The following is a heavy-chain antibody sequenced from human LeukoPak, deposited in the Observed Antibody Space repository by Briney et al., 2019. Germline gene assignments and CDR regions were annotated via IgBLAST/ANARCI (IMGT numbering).Heavy chain of an antibody. CDR2: IWFDGSNW. D-gene: IGHD7-27*01. Sequence: GGSLRLSCAASGFTFSNYGMHWVRQAPGKGLEWVSVIWFDGSNWFYVDSVKGRFTISRDNSKNTLYLQMNSLRVEDTAVYYCAREGWGSTSAFDIWGQGTLVTVSS. J-gene: IGHJ3*02. V-gene: IGHV3-33*01. CDR3: AREGWGSTSAFDI. CDR1: GFTFSNYG.